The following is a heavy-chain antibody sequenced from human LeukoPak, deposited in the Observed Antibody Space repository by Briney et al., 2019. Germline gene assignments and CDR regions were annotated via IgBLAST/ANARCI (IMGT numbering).Heavy chain of an antibody. V-gene: IGHV3-30*18. CDR1: GFTFSSYG. D-gene: IGHD3-22*01. J-gene: IGHJ4*02. CDR3: AKSLIVVALQIEN. CDR2: ISYDGSNK. Sequence: GGSLRLSCAASGFTFSSYGMHWVRQAPGKGLEWVAVISYDGSNKYYADSVKGRFTISRDNSKNTLYLQMNSLRAEDTAVYYCAKSLIVVALQIENWGQGTLVTVSS.